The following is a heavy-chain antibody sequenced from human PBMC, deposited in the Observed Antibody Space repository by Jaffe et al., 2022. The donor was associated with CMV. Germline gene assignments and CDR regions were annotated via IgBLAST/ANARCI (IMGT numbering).Heavy chain of an antibody. D-gene: IGHD6-19*01. J-gene: IGHJ3*02. CDR1: GGSISSSSYY. CDR3: ARHEAYSSGNNAFDI. Sequence: QLQLQESGPGLVKPSETLSLTCTVSGGSISSSSYYWGWIRQPPGKGLEWIGSIYYSGSTYYNPSLKSRVTISVDTSKNQFSLKLSSVTAADTAVYYCARHEAYSSGNNAFDIWGQGTMVTVSS. CDR2: IYYSGST. V-gene: IGHV4-39*01.